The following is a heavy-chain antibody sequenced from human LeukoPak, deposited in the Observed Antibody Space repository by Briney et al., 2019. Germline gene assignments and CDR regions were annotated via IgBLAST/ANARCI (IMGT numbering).Heavy chain of an antibody. CDR2: ISKDGSHK. J-gene: IGHJ4*02. CDR1: GFTFTNYA. CDR3: ARDAYYSSGTYFDY. V-gene: IGHV3-30*04. Sequence: GGSLRLSCAASGFTFTNYAMHWVRQAPGKGLEWVTVISKDGSHKNYADSVKGRFTISRDNSMNTLFLQMNSLRADDTAVYFCARDAYYSSGTYFDYWGQGTLVTVSS. D-gene: IGHD3-10*01.